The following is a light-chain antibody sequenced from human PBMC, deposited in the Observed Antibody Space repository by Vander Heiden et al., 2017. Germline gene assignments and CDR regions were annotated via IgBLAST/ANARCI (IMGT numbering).Light chain of an antibody. CDR1: SSNIGAGYD. V-gene: IGLV1-40*01. CDR3: QSYDSSLSGWV. J-gene: IGLJ3*02. Sequence: QSVLTQPPSVSGAPGQRVTISCTGRSSNIGAGYDVQWYQQLPGTAPRLLIYGNINRPSGVPDRLSGSKSGTSASLAITGLQAEDEADYYCQSYDSSLSGWVFGGGTKLTVL. CDR2: GNI.